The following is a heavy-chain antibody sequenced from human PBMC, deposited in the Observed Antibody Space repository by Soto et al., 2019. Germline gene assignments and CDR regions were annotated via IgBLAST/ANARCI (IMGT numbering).Heavy chain of an antibody. J-gene: IGHJ5*02. Sequence: PSETLSLTCTVSGGSISSSSFHWGGIRQPPGKGLEWIGSIYYSGSTYYSPSLKSRVTISVDTSKNQFSLKLSSVTAADTAVYYCARRARAAGTDWWFDPWGQGTLVTVSS. CDR2: IYYSGST. V-gene: IGHV4-39*01. CDR3: ARRARAAGTDWWFDP. CDR1: GGSISSSSFH. D-gene: IGHD6-13*01.